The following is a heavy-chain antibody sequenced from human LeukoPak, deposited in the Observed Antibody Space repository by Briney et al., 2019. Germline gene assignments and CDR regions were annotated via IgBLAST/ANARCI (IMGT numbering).Heavy chain of an antibody. D-gene: IGHD5-18*01. CDR1: GGSISSGDYY. CDR2: IYYSGST. J-gene: IGHJ4*02. CDR3: ARVSREDTAMVNYFDY. V-gene: IGHV4-30-4*08. Sequence: PSETLSLTCTVSGGSISSGDYYWSWIGQPPGKGLEWIGYIYYSGSTYYNPSLKSRVTISVDTSKNQFSLKLSSLTAADTAVYYCARVSREDTAMVNYFDYWGQGTLVTVSS.